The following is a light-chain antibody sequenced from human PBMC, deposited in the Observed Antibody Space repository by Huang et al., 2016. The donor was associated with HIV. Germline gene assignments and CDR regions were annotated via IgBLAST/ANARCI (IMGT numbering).Light chain of an antibody. CDR3: QQYNNWPLT. J-gene: IGKJ4*01. V-gene: IGKV3-15*01. Sequence: EVVMTQSPASLSVSPGDRATLSCWAGQSVKTNLAWYQQQPGQAPRLLIFGASTRATGVPARFSGSGSGTDFTLTISSLQSEDFAVYYCQQYNNWPLTFGGGTRVEIK. CDR1: QSVKTN. CDR2: GAS.